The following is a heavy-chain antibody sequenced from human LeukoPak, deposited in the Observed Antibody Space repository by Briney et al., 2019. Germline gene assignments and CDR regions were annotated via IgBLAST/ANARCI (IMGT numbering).Heavy chain of an antibody. Sequence: PGGSLRLSCAASGFTFSSYAMSWVRQAPGKGLEWVSAISGSGGSTYYADSVKGRFTISRDNSKNTLYLQMNSLRAEDTAVYYCAKVHDSGGYYYLNYWGQGTLVTVSS. CDR3: AKVHDSGGYYYLNY. CDR2: ISGSGGST. CDR1: GFTFSSYA. V-gene: IGHV3-23*01. D-gene: IGHD3-22*01. J-gene: IGHJ4*02.